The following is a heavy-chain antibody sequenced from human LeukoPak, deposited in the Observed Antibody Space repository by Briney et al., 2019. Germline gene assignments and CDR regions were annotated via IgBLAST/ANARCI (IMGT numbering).Heavy chain of an antibody. D-gene: IGHD2-2*01. J-gene: IGHJ4*02. CDR2: ISGSGDST. CDR1: GFTFSSYV. Sequence: GGSLRLSCAASGFTFSSYVMSWVHQAPGKGLEWVSAISGSGDSTYYADSAKGRFTISRDNSKNTLYLQMNSLRAEDTAVYYCAKDHYCSSTSCDFDYWGQGTLVTVSS. V-gene: IGHV3-23*01. CDR3: AKDHYCSSTSCDFDY.